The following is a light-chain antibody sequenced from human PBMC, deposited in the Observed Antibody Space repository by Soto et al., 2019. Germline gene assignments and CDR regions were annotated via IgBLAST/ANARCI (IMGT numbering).Light chain of an antibody. CDR2: HNY. Sequence: QSVLTQPPSASGTPGQRVTISCSGSSSNIGSDFVYWYQQLPGTAPKLLIYHNYQRPSGVPDRFSASKSGTSGSLAISDLRSEDEADYYCSAWDDSLSSYVFGAGTKVTVL. V-gene: IGLV1-47*01. CDR1: SSNIGSDF. J-gene: IGLJ1*01. CDR3: SAWDDSLSSYV.